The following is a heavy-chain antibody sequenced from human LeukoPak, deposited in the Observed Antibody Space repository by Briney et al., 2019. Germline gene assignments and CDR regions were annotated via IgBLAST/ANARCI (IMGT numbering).Heavy chain of an antibody. Sequence: GASVKVSCKASGYTFTSYAMHWVRQAPGQGLEWMGRIIPIFGIANYAQKFQGRVTITADKSTSTAYMELSSLRSEDTAVYYCARGGLTGTTREGDAFDIWGQGTMVTVSS. V-gene: IGHV1-69*04. J-gene: IGHJ3*02. CDR3: ARGGLTGTTREGDAFDI. D-gene: IGHD1-7*01. CDR1: GYTFTSYA. CDR2: IIPIFGIA.